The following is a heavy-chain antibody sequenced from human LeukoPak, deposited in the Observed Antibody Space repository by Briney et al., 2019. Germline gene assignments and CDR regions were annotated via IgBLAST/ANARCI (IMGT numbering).Heavy chain of an antibody. J-gene: IGHJ3*02. Sequence: SETLSLTCTVSGGSISSTNYYWGWIRQPPGKGLEWIGSIFYSGNTYYTPSLKSRVTISVDTSKNQFSLKLSSVTAADTAVYYCARHSDRLLVNAFDIWGQGTMVTVSS. CDR3: ARHSDRLLVNAFDI. CDR1: GGSISSTNYY. D-gene: IGHD6-25*01. V-gene: IGHV4-39*01. CDR2: IFYSGNT.